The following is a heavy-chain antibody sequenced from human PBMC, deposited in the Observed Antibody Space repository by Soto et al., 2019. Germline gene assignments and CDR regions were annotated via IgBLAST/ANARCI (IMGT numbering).Heavy chain of an antibody. CDR3: ARVLSVNGHSDY. V-gene: IGHV5-51*01. J-gene: IGHJ4*02. Sequence: GESLKISCKGSGYSFTSYWIGWVRQMPGKGLEWMGIIYPRDSETRYSPSFQGQVTMSADNAKNSLYLQMNSLRAEDTAVYYCARVLSVNGHSDYWGQGTLVTISS. D-gene: IGHD2-8*01. CDR1: GYSFTSYW. CDR2: IYPRDSET.